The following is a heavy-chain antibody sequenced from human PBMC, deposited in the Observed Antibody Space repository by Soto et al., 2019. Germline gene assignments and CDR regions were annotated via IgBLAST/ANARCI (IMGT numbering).Heavy chain of an antibody. V-gene: IGHV3-23*01. CDR1: GFTFSSYA. CDR2: ISGSGGST. Sequence: PGGSLRLSCAASGFTFSSYAMSWVRQAPGKGLEWVSAISGSGGSTYYADSVKGRFTISRDNSKNTLYLQMNSLRAEDTAVYYCAKTTDYDILTGNWFDPWGQGTLVTVSS. D-gene: IGHD3-9*01. CDR3: AKTTDYDILTGNWFDP. J-gene: IGHJ5*02.